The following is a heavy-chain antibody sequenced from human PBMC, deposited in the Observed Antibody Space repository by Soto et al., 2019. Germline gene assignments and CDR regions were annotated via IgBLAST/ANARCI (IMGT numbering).Heavy chain of an antibody. J-gene: IGHJ3*02. CDR1: CVTSISSNW. V-gene: IGHV4-4*02. CDR3: AGREADIIVVVAATGVSAFGI. D-gene: IGHD2-15*01. CDR2: IYHSVST. Sequence: TLLVPSAVACVTSISSNWCSMFSKPTGKGLECIGEIYHSVSTKYTPSLKSLVTISVDKSKNQSSLKLSSVTAADTAVYYCAGREADIIVVVAATGVSAFGIWGQGTMVTGSS.